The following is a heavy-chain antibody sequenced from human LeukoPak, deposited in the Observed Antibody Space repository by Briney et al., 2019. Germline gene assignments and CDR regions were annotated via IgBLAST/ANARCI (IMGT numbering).Heavy chain of an antibody. V-gene: IGHV1-69*05. CDR3: ARGHDSSGYVFDY. CDR2: IIPIFGTA. D-gene: IGHD3-22*01. Sequence: SVKVSCKVSGYTLSELSMHWVRQAPGQGLEWMGGIIPIFGTANYAQKFQGRVTITTDESTSTAYMELSSLRSEDTAVYYCARGHDSSGYVFDYWGQGTLVTVSS. J-gene: IGHJ4*02. CDR1: GYTLSELS.